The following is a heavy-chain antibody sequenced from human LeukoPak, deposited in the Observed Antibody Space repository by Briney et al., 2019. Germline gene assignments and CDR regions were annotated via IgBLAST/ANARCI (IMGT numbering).Heavy chain of an antibody. CDR3: AREGAPQLSSYFDL. D-gene: IGHD1-1*01. Sequence: GASVKVSCKASGYTFTAYYIHWVRQAPRQGLEWMGWINPNTGGTNFAQRFQGRVTMTRDTSINTAYMELSSLRSDDTAMYYCAREGAPQLSSYFDLWGQGTLVTVSS. V-gene: IGHV1-2*02. J-gene: IGHJ4*02. CDR2: INPNTGGT. CDR1: GYTFTAYY.